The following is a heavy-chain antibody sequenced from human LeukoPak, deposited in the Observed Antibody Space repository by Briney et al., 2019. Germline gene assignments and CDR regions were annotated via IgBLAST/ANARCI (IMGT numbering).Heavy chain of an antibody. D-gene: IGHD3-9*01. CDR1: GGSIRSYY. CDR2: SYYSGST. V-gene: IGHV4-59*08. CDR3: ARSGGYCNWFDP. J-gene: IGHJ5*02. Sequence: TSETLSLTCTVSGGSIRSYYWSWIRQPPGKGLEWIGYSYYSGSTYYNPSLKSRVTISVDTSKNQFSLKLNSVTAADTAVYYCARSGGYCNWFDPWGQGTLVTVSS.